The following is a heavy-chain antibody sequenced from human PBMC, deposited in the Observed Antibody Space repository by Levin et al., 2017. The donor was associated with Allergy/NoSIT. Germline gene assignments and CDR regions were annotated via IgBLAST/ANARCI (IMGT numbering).Heavy chain of an antibody. Sequence: GGSLRLSCAASGFTFSSYAMSWVRQAPGKGLEWVSAISGSRGSTYYADSVKGRFTISRDNSKNTLYLQMNSLRAEDTAVYYCAKAPQYSSSWYGPSFWYFDLWGRGTLVTVSS. CDR3: AKAPQYSSSWYGPSFWYFDL. V-gene: IGHV3-23*01. D-gene: IGHD6-13*01. CDR1: GFTFSSYA. J-gene: IGHJ2*01. CDR2: ISGSRGST.